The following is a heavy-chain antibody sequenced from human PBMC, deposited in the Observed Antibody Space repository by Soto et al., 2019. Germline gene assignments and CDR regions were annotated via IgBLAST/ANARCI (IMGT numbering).Heavy chain of an antibody. V-gene: IGHV4-4*02. CDR3: ARGGDWQFDY. CDR1: GDSISSDKW. D-gene: IGHD2-21*02. CDR2: IHHSGRT. J-gene: IGHJ4*02. Sequence: SETLSLTCAVSGDSISSDKWWSWVRQPPGKGLEWIGEIHHSGRTNYNPSLKSRVTILVEKSKNQVSLELSPMTAADTAVYYCARGGDWQFDYWGQGTLVTVS.